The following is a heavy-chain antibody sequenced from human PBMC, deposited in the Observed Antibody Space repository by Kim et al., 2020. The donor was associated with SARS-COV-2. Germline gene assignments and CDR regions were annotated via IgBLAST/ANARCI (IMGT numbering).Heavy chain of an antibody. CDR2: INHSGST. CDR3: ARGGGPLGMDV. Sequence: SETLSLTCAVYGGSFSGYYWSWIRQPPGKGLEWIGEINHSGSTNYNPSLKSRVTISVDTSKNQFSLKLSSVTAADTAVYYCARGGGPLGMDVWGQGTTVTVSS. CDR1: GGSFSGYY. V-gene: IGHV4-34*01. J-gene: IGHJ6*02.